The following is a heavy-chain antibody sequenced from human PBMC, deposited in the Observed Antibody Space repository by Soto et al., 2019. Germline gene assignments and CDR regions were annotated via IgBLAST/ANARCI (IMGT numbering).Heavy chain of an antibody. D-gene: IGHD1-7*01. CDR3: VRRVSGNYAY. CDR2: ISSNGGNT. CDR1: GFTFSSHD. J-gene: IGHJ4*02. V-gene: IGHV3-64*01. Sequence: EVQLAESGGGMVQPGGSLRLSCVASGFTFSSHDMHWVRQAPGKGLEYVSPISSNGGNTSSGNSVKVRSTISRDKQKNTLYLQMGSLRAEDTAVYYCVRRVSGNYAYCGQGSVVTVSS.